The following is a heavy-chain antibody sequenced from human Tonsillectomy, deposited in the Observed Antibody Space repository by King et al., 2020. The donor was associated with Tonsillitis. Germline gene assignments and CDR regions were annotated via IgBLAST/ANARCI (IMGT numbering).Heavy chain of an antibody. Sequence: VQLVESGGGLVKPGGSLRLSCAASGFIFSDYYMSLIRQAPGKGLEWVSYITNSGTSLFYADSVKGRITISRDNGKNSLFLKMNSLRPEDTAVYYCARQNRRSGGDLDYWGQGTLVTVSS. CDR3: ARQNRRSGGDLDY. J-gene: IGHJ4*02. CDR1: GFIFSDYY. D-gene: IGHD2-21*02. V-gene: IGHV3-11*01. CDR2: ITNSGTSL.